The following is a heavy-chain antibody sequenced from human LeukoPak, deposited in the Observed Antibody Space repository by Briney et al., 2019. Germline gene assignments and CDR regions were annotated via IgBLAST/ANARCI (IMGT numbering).Heavy chain of an antibody. CDR1: GFTFSDYY. CDR2: ISSSGSTI. D-gene: IGHD2-21*02. CDR3: ARGTAYCGGDCYSPSAFFDY. J-gene: IGHJ4*02. V-gene: IGHV3-11*01. Sequence: GGSLRLSCAASGFTFSDYYMSWIRQAPGKGLEWVSYISSSGSTIYYADSVKGRFTISRDNAKNSLYLQMYSLRAEDTAVYYCARGTAYCGGDCYSPSAFFDYWGQGTLVTVSS.